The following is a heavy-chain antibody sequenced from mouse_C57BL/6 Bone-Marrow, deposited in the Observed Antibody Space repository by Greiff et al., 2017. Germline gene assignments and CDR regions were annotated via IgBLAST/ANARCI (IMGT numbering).Heavy chain of an antibody. CDR1: GYTFTEYT. V-gene: IGHV1-62-2*01. J-gene: IGHJ3*01. CDR3: ARHKVLLPFAY. D-gene: IGHD1-1*01. Sequence: VQLQQSGAELVKPGASVTLSCKASGYTFTEYTIHWVKHRSGQGLEWIGWFYPGSGSIKYTEKFKDQAPLTADKSSSTVYMELSRLTSEDSAVDFCARHKVLLPFAYWGEGTLVTVSA. CDR2: FYPGSGSI.